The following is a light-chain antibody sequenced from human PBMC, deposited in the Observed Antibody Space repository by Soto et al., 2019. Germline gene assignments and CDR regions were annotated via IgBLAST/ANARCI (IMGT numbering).Light chain of an antibody. V-gene: IGKV3-20*01. J-gene: IGKJ3*01. CDR1: QSVSSSY. CDR2: GAS. Sequence: EIVLTQSPGTLSLSPGERATLSCRASQSVSSSYLAWYQQKPGQAPRLLIYGASSRATGIPDRFSGSGSGTDFTLAISRLEPEDFAVYYCQQYGSSPPMTLGPGTKVDIK. CDR3: QQYGSSPPMT.